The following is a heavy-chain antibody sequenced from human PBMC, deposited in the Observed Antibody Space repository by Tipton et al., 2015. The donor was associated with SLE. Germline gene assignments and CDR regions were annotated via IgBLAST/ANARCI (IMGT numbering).Heavy chain of an antibody. CDR1: GFTFRNYA. V-gene: IGHV3-9*01. CDR2: INWNSGDI. J-gene: IGHJ4*02. Sequence: SLRLSCGASGFTFRNYAMHWVRPAPGKGLEWVSGINWNSGDIGYADSVKGRFTISRDNAKNSLYLQMNSLRPEDTALYYCAKDFDGYNGFDFWGQGTLVTVSS. CDR3: AKDFDGYNGFDF. D-gene: IGHD5-24*01.